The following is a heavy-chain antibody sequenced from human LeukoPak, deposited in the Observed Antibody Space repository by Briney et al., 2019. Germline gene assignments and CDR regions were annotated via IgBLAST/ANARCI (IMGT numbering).Heavy chain of an antibody. J-gene: IGHJ6*03. V-gene: IGHV4-34*01. CDR2: INHSGST. CDR1: GGSFSGHY. CDR3: ARGTVAASFYYYYYMDV. D-gene: IGHD6-19*01. Sequence: SETLPLTCAVYGGSFSGHYWSWIRQPPGKGLEWIGEINHSGSTNYNPSLKSRVTISVDTSKNQFSLKLSSVTAADTAVYYCARGTVAASFYYYYYMDVWGKGTTVTVSS.